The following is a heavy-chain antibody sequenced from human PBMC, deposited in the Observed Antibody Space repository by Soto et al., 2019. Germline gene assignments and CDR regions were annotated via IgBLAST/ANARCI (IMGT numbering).Heavy chain of an antibody. CDR1: GFTFSSYA. J-gene: IGHJ6*02. Sequence: PGGSLRLSCAASGFTFSSYAMHWVRQAPGKGLEWVAVISYDGSNKYYADSVKGRFTISRDNSKNTLYLQMNSLRAEDTAVYYCARDILDDYSNYGGMDVWGQGTTVTVSS. D-gene: IGHD4-4*01. CDR2: ISYDGSNK. CDR3: ARDILDDYSNYGGMDV. V-gene: IGHV3-30-3*01.